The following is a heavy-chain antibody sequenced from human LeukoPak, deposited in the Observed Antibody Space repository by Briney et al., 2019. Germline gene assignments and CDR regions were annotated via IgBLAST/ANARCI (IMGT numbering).Heavy chain of an antibody. V-gene: IGHV3-48*03. CDR2: ISSSGSTI. CDR3: AELGITMIGGV. Sequence: GGSLRLSCAAAGFTFSSYEMNWVRQAPGKGLEWVSYISSSGSTIYYADSVKGRFTISRDNAKNSLYLQMNSLRAEDTAVYYCAELGITMIGGVWGKGTTVTVSS. J-gene: IGHJ6*04. D-gene: IGHD3-10*02. CDR1: GFTFSSYE.